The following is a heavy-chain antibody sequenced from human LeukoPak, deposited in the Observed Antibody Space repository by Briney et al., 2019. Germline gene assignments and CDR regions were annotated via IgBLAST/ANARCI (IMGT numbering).Heavy chain of an antibody. CDR3: ASRQWLAAFDY. J-gene: IGHJ4*02. Sequence: TGGSLRLSCAASGFTFSSYWMSWVRQAPGKGLEWVANIKQDGSEKYYVDSVKGRFTISRDNAKNSLYLQMNSLRAEDTAVYYCASRQWLAAFDYWGQGTLVTVSP. V-gene: IGHV3-7*01. D-gene: IGHD6-19*01. CDR2: IKQDGSEK. CDR1: GFTFSSYW.